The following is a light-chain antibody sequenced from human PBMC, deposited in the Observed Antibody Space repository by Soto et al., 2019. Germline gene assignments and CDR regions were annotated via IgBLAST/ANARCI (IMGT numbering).Light chain of an antibody. J-gene: IGLJ3*02. CDR3: CSYAGNKTVV. V-gene: IGLV2-11*01. Sequence: QSALTPPRSVSGSPGQSVTISCTGTSSDVGGYIYVSWYQQYPAKAPKVMIYDVSRRPSGVPDRFSGSKSGNTASLTISGLQAEDEAVYYCCSYAGNKTVVFGGGTKLTVL. CDR1: SSDVGGYIY. CDR2: DVS.